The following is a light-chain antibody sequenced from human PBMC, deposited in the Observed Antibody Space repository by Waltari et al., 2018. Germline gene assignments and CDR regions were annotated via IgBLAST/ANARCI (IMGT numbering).Light chain of an antibody. CDR2: WAS. V-gene: IGKV4-1*01. J-gene: IGKJ2*01. CDR1: QSVLYSSNNKNY. CDR3: QQYYSSLPYT. Sequence: DIVMTQSPDSLAVSLGARATINCKSSQSVLYSSNNKNYLAWYQQKPGQPPKLLIYWASTRESGVPDRFSGSGSETDFTLTISSLQAEDVAVYYCQQYYSSLPYTFGQGTKLEIK.